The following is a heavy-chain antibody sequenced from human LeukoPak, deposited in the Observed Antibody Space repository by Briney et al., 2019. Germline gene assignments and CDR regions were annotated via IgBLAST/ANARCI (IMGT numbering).Heavy chain of an antibody. V-gene: IGHV1-2*02. Sequence: ASVKVSCKASGYTFTGYYLHWVRQAPGQGLEWMGWINPNSGGTNYAQKFQGRVIVTRDTSTSTVYMELSSLRSEDTAVYYRVRDFLGYSYGYSTKFDPWGQGTLVTVSS. CDR3: VRDFLGYSYGYSTKFDP. J-gene: IGHJ5*02. D-gene: IGHD5-18*01. CDR2: INPNSGGT. CDR1: GYTFTGYY.